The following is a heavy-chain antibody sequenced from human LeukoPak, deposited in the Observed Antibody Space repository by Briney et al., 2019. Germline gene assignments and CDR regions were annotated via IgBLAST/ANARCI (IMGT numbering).Heavy chain of an antibody. D-gene: IGHD1-1*01. J-gene: IGHJ6*03. V-gene: IGHV1-69*13. CDR1: GGTFSSYA. Sequence: ASVKVSCKASGGTFSSYAISWVRQAPGQGLEWMGGIIPIFGTANYAQKFQGRVTITADESTSTAYMELSSLRSEDTAVYYCARSASPTTYYYMDVWGKGTTVTVSS. CDR2: IIPIFGTA. CDR3: ARSASPTTYYYMDV.